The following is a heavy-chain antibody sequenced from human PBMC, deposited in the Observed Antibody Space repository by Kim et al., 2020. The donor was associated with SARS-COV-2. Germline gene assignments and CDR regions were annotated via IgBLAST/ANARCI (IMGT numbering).Heavy chain of an antibody. V-gene: IGHV3-30-3*01. D-gene: IGHD1-7*01. J-gene: IGHJ5*02. CDR2: ISYDGSNK. CDR1: GFTFSSYA. Sequence: GGSLRLSCAASGFTFSSYAMHWVRQAPGKGLEWMAVISYDGSNKYYADSVKGRFTTSRDNSKNTLYLQVNSLRAEATAVYYCARDSLLYNWNYFFDPWGQGTLVTVSS. CDR3: ARDSLLYNWNYFFDP.